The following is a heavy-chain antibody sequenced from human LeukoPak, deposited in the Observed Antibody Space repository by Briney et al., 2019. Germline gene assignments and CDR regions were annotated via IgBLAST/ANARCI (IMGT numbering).Heavy chain of an antibody. CDR2: INSDGSST. J-gene: IGHJ6*02. V-gene: IGHV3-74*01. D-gene: IGHD2-2*01. CDR3: ARARGYCSSTSCYYYYGMDV. Sequence: GGSLRLSCAASGFTFSSYRMHWVRQAPGKGLVWVSRINSDGSSTSYADSVKGRFTISRDNAKNTLYLQMNSLRAEDTAVYYCARARGYCSSTSCYYYYGMDVWGQGTTVTVSS. CDR1: GFTFSSYR.